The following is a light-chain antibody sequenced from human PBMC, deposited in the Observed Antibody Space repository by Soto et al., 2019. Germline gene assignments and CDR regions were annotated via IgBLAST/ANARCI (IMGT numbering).Light chain of an antibody. CDR2: GAS. Sequence: EIVLTQSPGTLSLSPGERATLSCRASQSVSSSYLAWYQQKPGQAPRLLIYGASSRATGTPDRFSGSGSGTDFTLTISRLEPEDFAVYYCQQYGQSPRYTFGQGTKLEIK. CDR3: QQYGQSPRYT. V-gene: IGKV3-20*01. J-gene: IGKJ2*01. CDR1: QSVSSSY.